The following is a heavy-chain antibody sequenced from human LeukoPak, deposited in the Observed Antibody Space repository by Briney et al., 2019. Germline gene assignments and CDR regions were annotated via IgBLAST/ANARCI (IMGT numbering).Heavy chain of an antibody. CDR3: ARDGGSESYAFDY. Sequence: GGSLRLSCAASGFTFSRYGFHWVRQAPGKGLEWVAFISDSGGDKWFGDSVKGRFTISRDKSKNTVNLQMSSLRVEDTALYYCARDGGSESYAFDYWGQEALVTVSS. CDR2: ISDSGGDK. J-gene: IGHJ4*02. D-gene: IGHD3-10*01. V-gene: IGHV3-30*02. CDR1: GFTFSRYG.